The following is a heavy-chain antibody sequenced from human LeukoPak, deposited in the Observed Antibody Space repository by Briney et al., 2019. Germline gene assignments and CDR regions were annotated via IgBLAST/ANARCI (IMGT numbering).Heavy chain of an antibody. CDR1: GGSFSGYY. V-gene: IGHV4-34*01. CDR3: ARGRYYGSGSYYNHYYYMDV. Sequence: SETLSLTCAVYGGSFSGYYWSWIRQPPGKGLEWIGEINHSGSTNYNPSLKSRVTISVDTSNNQFSLKLSSVTAADTAVYYCARGRYYGSGSYYNHYYYMDVWGKGTTVTVSS. D-gene: IGHD3-10*01. CDR2: INHSGST. J-gene: IGHJ6*03.